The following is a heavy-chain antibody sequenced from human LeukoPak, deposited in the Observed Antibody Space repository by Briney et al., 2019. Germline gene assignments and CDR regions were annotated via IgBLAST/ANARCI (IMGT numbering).Heavy chain of an antibody. CDR3: AKDSRVGATQFDY. Sequence: GGSLRLSCAASGFTFDDYAMHWVRQAPGKGLEWVSGISWNSGSIGYADSVKGRFTISRDNAKNSLYLQMNSLRAEDTALYYCAKDSRVGATQFDYWGQGTLVTVSS. D-gene: IGHD1-26*01. CDR2: ISWNSGSI. J-gene: IGHJ4*02. V-gene: IGHV3-9*01. CDR1: GFTFDDYA.